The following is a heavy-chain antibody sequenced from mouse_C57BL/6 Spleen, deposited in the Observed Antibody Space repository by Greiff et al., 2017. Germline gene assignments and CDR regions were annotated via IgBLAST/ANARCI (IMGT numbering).Heavy chain of an antibody. Sequence: VQLQQSGPELVKPGASVKISCKASGYSFPGYYMNWVKQSPEKSLEWIGEINPSTGGTTYNQKFKAKATLTVDKSSSTAYMQLKRLTSEDSAVYYCAGSSYAMGYWGQGTSVTVSS. V-gene: IGHV1-42*01. CDR1: GYSFPGYY. J-gene: IGHJ4*01. D-gene: IGHD1-1*01. CDR2: INPSTGGT. CDR3: AGSSYAMGY.